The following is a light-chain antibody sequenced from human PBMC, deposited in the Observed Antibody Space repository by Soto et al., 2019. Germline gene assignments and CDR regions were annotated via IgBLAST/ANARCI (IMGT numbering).Light chain of an antibody. CDR2: GAS. CDR1: QSVDIN. CDR3: QQYRGWPRT. J-gene: IGKJ1*01. V-gene: IGKV3-15*01. Sequence: EIVLTQSSATLSVSPGERVTLSCRASQSVDINLAWYQQKPGQAPRLLIYGASTRATDMSGTFSGRGSGTEFTLTINNLRPEDFAVYYCQQYRGWPRTFGQGTKVEIK.